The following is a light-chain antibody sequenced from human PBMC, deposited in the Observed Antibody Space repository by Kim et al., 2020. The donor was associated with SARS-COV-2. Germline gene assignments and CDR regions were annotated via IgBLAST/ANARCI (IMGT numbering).Light chain of an antibody. J-gene: IGKJ2*01. CDR3: QQRSNWPPYT. CDR2: DAS. CDR1: QSVDTY. Sequence: EIVLTQSPATLSLSPGERASLSCRASQSVDTYLAWYQQKPGQTPRLLIYDASTRATGIPARFSGSGSGTDFTLTINSLEPEDFAVYYCQQRSNWPPYTFGQGTKLEI. V-gene: IGKV3-11*01.